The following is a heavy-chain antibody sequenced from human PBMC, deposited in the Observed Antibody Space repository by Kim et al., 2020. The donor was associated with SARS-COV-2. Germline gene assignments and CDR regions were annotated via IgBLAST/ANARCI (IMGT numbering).Heavy chain of an antibody. CDR1: GFTFSSYA. V-gene: IGHV3-23*01. D-gene: IGHD3-22*01. CDR2: ISGSGGST. Sequence: GGSLRLSCAASGFTFSSYAMSWVRQAPGKGLEWVSAISGSGGSTYYADSVKGRFTISRDNSKNTLYLQMNSLRAEDTAVYYCAKDWGYSYGYDYYDSSGYLTDAFDIWGQGTMVTVSS. CDR3: AKDWGYSYGYDYYDSSGYLTDAFDI. J-gene: IGHJ3*02.